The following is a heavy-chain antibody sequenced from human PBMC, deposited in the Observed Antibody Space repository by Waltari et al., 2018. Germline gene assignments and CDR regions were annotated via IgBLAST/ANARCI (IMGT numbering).Heavy chain of an antibody. Sequence: QVQLVESGGGVVQPGGSLRLSCAASGFTFSSYGMHWVRQAPGKGLEWVAFIRYDGSNKYYADSVKGRFTISRDNSKNTLYLQMNSLRAEDTAVYYCAKDGEASKSIAALDPWGQGTLVTVSS. CDR3: AKDGEASKSIAALDP. J-gene: IGHJ5*02. CDR2: IRYDGSNK. D-gene: IGHD6-6*01. CDR1: GFTFSSYG. V-gene: IGHV3-30*02.